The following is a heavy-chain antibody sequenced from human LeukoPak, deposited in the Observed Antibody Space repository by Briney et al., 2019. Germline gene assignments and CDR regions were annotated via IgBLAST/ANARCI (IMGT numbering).Heavy chain of an antibody. Sequence: GESLTLSCSASAFTFSSYAMSWVRQAPGKGLEWVSGISGSGGSTYYADSVKGRFAISRDNSKNTLYLQMNSLRAEDTAVYYCAKGQPGVFDIWGQGKMVTVSS. V-gene: IGHV3-23*01. CDR2: ISGSGGST. CDR3: AKGQPGVFDI. J-gene: IGHJ3*02. D-gene: IGHD3-10*01. CDR1: AFTFSSYA.